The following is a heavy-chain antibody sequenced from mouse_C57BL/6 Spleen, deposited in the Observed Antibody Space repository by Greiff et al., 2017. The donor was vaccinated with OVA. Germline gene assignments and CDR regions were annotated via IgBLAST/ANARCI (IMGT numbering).Heavy chain of an antibody. D-gene: IGHD1-1*01. CDR3: ERGGTTVVARGDYAKGC. CDR1: GYTFTGYW. Sequence: QVQLKQSGAELMKPGASVKLSCKATGYTFTGYWIEWVKQRPGHGLEWIGEILPGCGSTNYNEKFKGKATFTADTSSNTAYMQLSSLTTEDSAIYYGERGGTTVVARGDYAKGCWGQGTSVTVAS. V-gene: IGHV1-9*01. CDR2: ILPGCGST. J-gene: IGHJ4*01.